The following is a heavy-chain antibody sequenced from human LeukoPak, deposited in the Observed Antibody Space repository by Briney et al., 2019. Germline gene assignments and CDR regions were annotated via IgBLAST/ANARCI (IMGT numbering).Heavy chain of an antibody. V-gene: IGHV3-23*01. Sequence: GGTLRLSCAASGFTFSSYGMSWVRQAPGKGLEWVSAISGSGGSTYYADSVKGRFTISRDNSKTTLYLQMNSLRAEDTAVYYCAKDRVPAVIQVLYDCWGQGTLVTVSS. CDR3: AKDRVPAVIQVLYDC. CDR1: GFTFSSYG. CDR2: ISGSGGST. D-gene: IGHD2-2*01. J-gene: IGHJ4*02.